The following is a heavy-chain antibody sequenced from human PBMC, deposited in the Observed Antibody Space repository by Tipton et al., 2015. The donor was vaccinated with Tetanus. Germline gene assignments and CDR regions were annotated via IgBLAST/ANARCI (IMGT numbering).Heavy chain of an antibody. J-gene: IGHJ4*02. CDR3: AREDGGPTLDYFDS. Sequence: SLRLSCVVSGFTFSDYKMNWVRQAPGRGLEWVSSISSTSRYINYADSVKGRFTISRDNSQNTLYLQMNSLKVEDTAVYYCAREDGGPTLDYFDSWGQGALVIVSS. V-gene: IGHV3-21*01. D-gene: IGHD3-16*01. CDR1: GFTFSDYK. CDR2: ISSTSRYI.